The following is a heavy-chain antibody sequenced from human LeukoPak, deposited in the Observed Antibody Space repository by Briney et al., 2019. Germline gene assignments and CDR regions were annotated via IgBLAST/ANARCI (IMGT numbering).Heavy chain of an antibody. D-gene: IGHD5-18*01. J-gene: IGHJ5*02. CDR3: ARQVVQLWLYNWFDP. CDR1: GGSFSGYY. V-gene: IGHV4-34*01. Sequence: SETLSLTCAVYGGSFSGYYWSWIRQPPGKGLEWIGEINHSGSTNYNPSLKSRVTISVDTSKNQISLKLSSVTAADTAVYYCARQVVQLWLYNWFDPWGQGTLVTVSS. CDR2: INHSGST.